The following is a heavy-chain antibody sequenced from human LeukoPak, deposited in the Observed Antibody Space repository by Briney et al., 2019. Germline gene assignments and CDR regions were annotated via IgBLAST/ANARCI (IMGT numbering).Heavy chain of an antibody. CDR2: ISDSGGDK. CDR3: ARDGGPESYAFDY. Sequence: PGGSLRLSCAASGFTFSRYGFHWVRQAPGKGLEWVAFISDSGGDKWYADSVKGRLTISRDKYKNTVNLQMSSLRVEDTALYYCARDGGPESYAFDYWGQGTQVTVSS. V-gene: IGHV3-30*02. D-gene: IGHD3-10*01. CDR1: GFTFSRYG. J-gene: IGHJ4*02.